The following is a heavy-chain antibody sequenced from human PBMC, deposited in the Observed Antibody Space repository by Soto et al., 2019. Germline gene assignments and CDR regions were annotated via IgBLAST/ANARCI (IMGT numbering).Heavy chain of an antibody. D-gene: IGHD2-8*02. CDR1: GFPFSHYN. CDR2: ITHSNCT. J-gene: IGHJ3*02. CDR3: ASGSSPAWSTEVNDAFDI. V-gene: IGHV3-21*01. Sequence: EVQLVESGGGVVKPGGSLTLSCVASGFPFSHYNMNWVRQAPGKGPEWVAAITHSNCTSHADSLKGRFTISRDNANNSLYRQRNSLRVEYSAVYYWASGSSPAWSTEVNDAFDIWGHATMVTVSS.